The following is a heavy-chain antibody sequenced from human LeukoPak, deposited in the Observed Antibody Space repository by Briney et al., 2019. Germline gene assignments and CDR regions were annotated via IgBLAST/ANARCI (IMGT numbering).Heavy chain of an antibody. Sequence: ASVKVSCKASGYTFTGYYMHWVRQAPGRGLEWMGWINPNSGGTNYAQKFQGWVTMTRDTSISTAYMELSRLRSDDTAVYYCARGSFSGSWYHYSYFDYWGQGTLVTVSS. V-gene: IGHV1-2*04. CDR3: ARGSFSGSWYHYSYFDY. D-gene: IGHD6-13*01. J-gene: IGHJ4*02. CDR2: INPNSGGT. CDR1: GYTFTGYY.